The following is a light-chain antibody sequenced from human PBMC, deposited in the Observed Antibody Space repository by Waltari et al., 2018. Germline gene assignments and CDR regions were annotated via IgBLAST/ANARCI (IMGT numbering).Light chain of an antibody. J-gene: IGKJ3*01. CDR1: QTVSSSY. CDR3: QQYGSSPLFT. V-gene: IGKV3-20*01. Sequence: EIVLTQSPGTLSLSPGERATLSCRASQTVSSSYLAWYQQKPGQPPRLLIYGVSGRATGIPDRFSGSGSGTDFTLTINRLEPEDFAVYYCQQYGSSPLFTFGPGTKVDIK. CDR2: GVS.